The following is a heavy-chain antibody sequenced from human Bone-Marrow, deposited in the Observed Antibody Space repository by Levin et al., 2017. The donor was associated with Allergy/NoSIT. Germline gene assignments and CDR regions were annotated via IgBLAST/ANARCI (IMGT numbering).Heavy chain of an antibody. J-gene: IGHJ4*02. CDR3: AREDGVVGATSHFDY. D-gene: IGHD1-26*01. CDR2: INTRSNYI. Sequence: GESLKISCAASGFSFSTYSMNWVRQAPGKGLEWVSSINTRSNYIYYGESVKGRFTISRDNAKNTLYLQMNSLRVEDTAVYYCAREDGVVGATSHFDYWGQGTLVTVSS. CDR1: GFSFSTYS. V-gene: IGHV3-21*01.